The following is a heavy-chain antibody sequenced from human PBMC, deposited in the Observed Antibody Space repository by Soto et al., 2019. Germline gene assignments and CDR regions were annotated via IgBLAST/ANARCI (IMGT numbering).Heavy chain of an antibody. V-gene: IGHV3-9*01. Sequence: SLRLSCTASGFKFEDYAMHWVRQAPGKGLEWVSGISWSSNIIEYADSVRGRFTIARDNGKNALYLQMNSLRPEDTAFYYCAKGNYSSGWYWDHWGQGTLVTV. J-gene: IGHJ4*02. D-gene: IGHD6-19*01. CDR2: ISWSSNII. CDR3: AKGNYSSGWYWDH. CDR1: GFKFEDYA.